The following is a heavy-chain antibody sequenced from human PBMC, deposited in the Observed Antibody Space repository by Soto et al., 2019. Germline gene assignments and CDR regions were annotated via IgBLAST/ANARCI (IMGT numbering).Heavy chain of an antibody. D-gene: IGHD2-2*02. Sequence: GGSLRLSCAASGFTFSTYGIHWVRQAPGKGLEWVAVIWYDGSQQYYLDSVKGRFTISRDNSRNTVYLQMNSLRVEDTAVYYCARAAWVVPGPISNSLVPWCQATQLTVSS. V-gene: IGHV3-33*01. CDR2: IWYDGSQQ. CDR3: ARAAWVVPGPISNSLVP. J-gene: IGHJ5*02. CDR1: GFTFSTYG.